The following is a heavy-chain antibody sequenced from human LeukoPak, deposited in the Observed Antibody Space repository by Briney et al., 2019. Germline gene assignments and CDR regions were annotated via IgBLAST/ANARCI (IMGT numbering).Heavy chain of an antibody. D-gene: IGHD6-13*01. Sequence: PSETLSLTFSVSMQSLTTYYWTWIRQPAGQGLEWIGRVDTSGSTNFNPSLGSRVTMSIDTSKSQFSLTLNSVTAADTAVYYCARFFRQQNYWYLDVWGRGILVTVSS. CDR1: MQSLTTYY. J-gene: IGHJ2*01. V-gene: IGHV4-59*10. CDR3: ARFFRQQNYWYLDV. CDR2: VDTSGST.